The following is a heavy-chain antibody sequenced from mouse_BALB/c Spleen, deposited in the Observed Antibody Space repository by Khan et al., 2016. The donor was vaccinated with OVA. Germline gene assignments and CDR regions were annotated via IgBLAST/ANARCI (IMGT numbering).Heavy chain of an antibody. CDR1: GYTFTNYG. Sequence: QIQLVQSGPELKKPGETVKISCKASGYTFTNYGMNWVKQSPGKALKWMGWIHTYTGEPTYADDFKGRFAFSLETSATTAYLQINNLKNEDTATYFCASPHYFSYTLDYWGQGTSVTVSS. V-gene: IGHV9-3-1*01. D-gene: IGHD1-1*01. CDR2: IHTYTGEP. J-gene: IGHJ4*01. CDR3: ASPHYFSYTLDY.